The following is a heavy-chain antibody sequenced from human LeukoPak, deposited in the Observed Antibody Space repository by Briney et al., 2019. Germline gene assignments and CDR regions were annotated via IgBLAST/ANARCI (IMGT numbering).Heavy chain of an antibody. CDR3: ARSLPAAALPLGAFDI. Sequence: SVKVSCKASVGTFSSYAISWVRHPPGQGLEWMGGIIPIFGTANYAQKFQGRVTITADESTSTAYMELSSLRSEDTAVYYCARSLPAAALPLGAFDIWGQGTMVTVSS. CDR1: VGTFSSYA. D-gene: IGHD6-25*01. V-gene: IGHV1-69*13. J-gene: IGHJ3*02. CDR2: IIPIFGTA.